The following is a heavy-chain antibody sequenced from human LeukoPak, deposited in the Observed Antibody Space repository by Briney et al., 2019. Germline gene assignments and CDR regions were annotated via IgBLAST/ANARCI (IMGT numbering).Heavy chain of an antibody. J-gene: IGHJ4*02. CDR2: INHSGST. V-gene: IGHV4-34*01. Sequence: SETLSLTCAVYGGSFSGYYWSWSRQPPGRGLEWIGEINHSGSTNYNPSLKSRVTISVDTSKNQFSLKLSSVTAADTAVYYCARRREIVVVIASRPFDYWGQGTLVTVSS. D-gene: IGHD3-22*01. CDR3: ARRREIVVVIASRPFDY. CDR1: GGSFSGYY.